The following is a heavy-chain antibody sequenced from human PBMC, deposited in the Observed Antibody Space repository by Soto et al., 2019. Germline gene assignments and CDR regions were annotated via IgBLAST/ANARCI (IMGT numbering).Heavy chain of an antibody. J-gene: IGHJ6*02. CDR1: GGTFSSYA. CDR3: ARGIMTTVSRNYYYGMDV. D-gene: IGHD4-17*01. CDR2: IIPIFGTA. Sequence: GASVKVSCKASGGTFSSYAISWVRQAPGQGLEWMGGIIPIFGTANYAQKFQGRVTITADKSTSTAYMELSSLRSEDTAVYYCARGIMTTVSRNYYYGMDVWGQGTTVTVSS. V-gene: IGHV1-69*06.